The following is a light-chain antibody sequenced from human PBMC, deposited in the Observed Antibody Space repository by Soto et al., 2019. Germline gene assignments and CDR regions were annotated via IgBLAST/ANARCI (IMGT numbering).Light chain of an antibody. CDR1: QSISSY. CDR2: AAS. V-gene: IGKV1-39*01. J-gene: IGKJ1*01. CDR3: QQSYSTPQT. Sequence: DIQMTQSPSSLSASVGDRVTITCRASQSISSYLNWYQQKPGKAPKLLIYAASSLQSGVPSRLSGSGSGTNFTLTISNLQPEDFATYYGQQSYSTPQTFGQGTKVEIK.